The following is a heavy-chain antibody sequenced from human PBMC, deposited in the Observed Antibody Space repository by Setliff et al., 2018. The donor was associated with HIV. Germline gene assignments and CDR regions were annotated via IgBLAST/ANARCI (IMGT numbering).Heavy chain of an antibody. J-gene: IGHJ4*02. Sequence: SVKVSCKASGYSLTSYGLNWVRQAPGQGLEWIGWINTDTGAPTFAQGFSGRFVFSLDTSVNTAYLQITGLEAQDTGIYFCAREYSSSRYFDSWGQGTLVTVSS. CDR1: GYSLTSYG. D-gene: IGHD3-22*01. V-gene: IGHV7-4-1*02. CDR2: INTDTGAP. CDR3: AREYSSSRYFDS.